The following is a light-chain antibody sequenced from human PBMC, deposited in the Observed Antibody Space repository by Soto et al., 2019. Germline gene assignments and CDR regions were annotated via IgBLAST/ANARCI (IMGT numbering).Light chain of an antibody. Sequence: MHPSADTLSVAPGVSATLSCRASQSVSDNLAWYQQKPGQAPRLLIYDASSRATGIPARFSGSGSGTDFTLTIASLQSEDFAVYYCQQYNSRWTFGQGTKVDIK. CDR2: DAS. CDR1: QSVSDN. CDR3: QQYNSRWT. J-gene: IGKJ1*01. V-gene: IGKV3-15*01.